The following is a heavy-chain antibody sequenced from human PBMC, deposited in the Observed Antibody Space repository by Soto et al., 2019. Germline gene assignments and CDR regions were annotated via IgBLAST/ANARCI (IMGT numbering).Heavy chain of an antibody. CDR3: AREVRVRGFAFDI. CDR2: IYSGGNT. D-gene: IGHD3-3*01. Sequence: GGSLILSCAVSGFTVSSNYMNWVRQAPGKGLEWVSFIYSGGNTYYADSVKGRFTISKDNSKNMLYLQMNSLRVEDTAVYYCAREVRVRGFAFDIWGQGTMVTVSS. CDR1: GFTVSSNY. J-gene: IGHJ3*02. V-gene: IGHV3-66*01.